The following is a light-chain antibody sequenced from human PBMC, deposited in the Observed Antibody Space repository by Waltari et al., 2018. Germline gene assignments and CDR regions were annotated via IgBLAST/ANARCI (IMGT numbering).Light chain of an antibody. CDR1: QSISTS. Sequence: IQMTQSPSSLSASVGDRVTITCRASQSISTSLNWYQQIPGKAPKLLIYVASTLQSGVPSRFSGSGSGTDFSLTISSLQPEDAAVYYCQQYFDSPLTFGPGTRVEI. CDR3: QQYFDSPLT. J-gene: IGKJ3*01. CDR2: VAS. V-gene: IGKV1-39*01.